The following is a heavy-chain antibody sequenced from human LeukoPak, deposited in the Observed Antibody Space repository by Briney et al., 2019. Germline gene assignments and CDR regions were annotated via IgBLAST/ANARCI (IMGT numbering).Heavy chain of an antibody. J-gene: IGHJ4*02. D-gene: IGHD3-22*01. Sequence: GGSLRLSCAASGFTFSSATMHWVRQAPGKGLEWLAVISYDGSTKHHADSVGGRFTISRDNSKNTLYLQMNSLRVEDSAIYYCARDRNGYYTYYFDYWGQGTLVTVSS. CDR2: ISYDGSTK. CDR1: GFTFSSAT. V-gene: IGHV3-30*04. CDR3: ARDRNGYYTYYFDY.